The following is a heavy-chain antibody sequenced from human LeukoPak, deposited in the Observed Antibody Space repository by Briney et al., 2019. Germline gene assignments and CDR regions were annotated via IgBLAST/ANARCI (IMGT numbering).Heavy chain of an antibody. Sequence: GGSLRLSCAASGFTFSSYGMHWVRQAPGKGLEWVAVISYDGSNKYYADSVKGRFTISRDNSKNTLYLQMNSLRAEDTAVYYCAKESHPVAGPSDYFDYWGQGTLVTASS. CDR2: ISYDGSNK. CDR1: GFTFSSYG. J-gene: IGHJ4*02. V-gene: IGHV3-30*18. D-gene: IGHD6-19*01. CDR3: AKESHPVAGPSDYFDY.